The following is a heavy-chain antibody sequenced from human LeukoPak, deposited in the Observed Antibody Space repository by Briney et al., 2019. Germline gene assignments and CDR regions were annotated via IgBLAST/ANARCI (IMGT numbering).Heavy chain of an antibody. CDR2: IIPIFGTA. CDR3: ARVKGTIFGVDPDY. J-gene: IGHJ4*02. D-gene: IGHD3-3*01. CDR1: GGTFSSYA. Sequence: RASVKVSCKASGGTFSSYAISWVRQAPGQGLEWMGGIIPIFGTANYAQKFQGRVTITADESTSTAYMELRSLRSDDTAVYYCARVKGTIFGVDPDYWGQGTLVTVSS. V-gene: IGHV1-69*01.